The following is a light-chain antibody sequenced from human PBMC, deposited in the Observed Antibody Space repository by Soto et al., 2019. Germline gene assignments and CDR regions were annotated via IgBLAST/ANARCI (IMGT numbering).Light chain of an antibody. Sequence: QSALTQPASVSGSPGQSITLSCTGTGSDVGGYKYVSWYQQLPGKAPKLMIYDVSYRPSGVSDRFSGSKSGNTASLIISGLQAEDEADYYCSSYASSSPFVFGTGTKLTVL. J-gene: IGLJ1*01. CDR3: SSYASSSPFV. CDR1: GSDVGGYKY. CDR2: DVS. V-gene: IGLV2-14*01.